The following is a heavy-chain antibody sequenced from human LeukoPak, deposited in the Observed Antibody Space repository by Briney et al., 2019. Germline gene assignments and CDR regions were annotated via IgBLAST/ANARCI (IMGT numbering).Heavy chain of an antibody. V-gene: IGHV3-48*02. CDR1: GFTFSTYS. J-gene: IGHJ4*02. Sequence: GGSLRLSCAASGFTFSTYSMNWVRQAPGKGLEWIPYISGGSTIYYADSVKGRFTISRDNAKNSLYLQMNSLRDEDTAVYYCATSGSYRFDYWGQGTLVTVSS. CDR3: ATSGSYRFDY. CDR2: ISGGSTI. D-gene: IGHD1-26*01.